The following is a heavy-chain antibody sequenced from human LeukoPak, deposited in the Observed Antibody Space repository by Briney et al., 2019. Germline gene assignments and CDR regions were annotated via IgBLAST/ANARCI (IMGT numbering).Heavy chain of an antibody. CDR1: GGTFSSYA. V-gene: IGHV1-69*05. CDR2: IIPIFGTA. Sequence: SVTVSCKASGGTFSSYAISWVRQAPGQGREWMGGIIPIFGTANYAQKFQGRVTITTDESTSTAYMELSSLRSEDTAVYYCARVASLTSRGPAAILDYFDYWGQGTLVTVSS. J-gene: IGHJ4*02. D-gene: IGHD2-2*01. CDR3: ARVASLTSRGPAAILDYFDY.